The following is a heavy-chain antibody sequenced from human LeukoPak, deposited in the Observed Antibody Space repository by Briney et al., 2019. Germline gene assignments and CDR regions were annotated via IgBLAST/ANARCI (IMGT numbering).Heavy chain of an antibody. CDR1: GFAFNAHS. J-gene: IGHJ3*02. CDR2: IISNGDIK. Sequence: GGSLRLSCSASGFAFNAHSMHWGRQAPGKGLEYVSAIISNGDIKHYADSVKGRFTISRDNAKNTLYLQMSSLRAEDTAFYYCPYDRNGYDAFDIWGQGAKVTVSS. V-gene: IGHV3-64D*06. D-gene: IGHD3-22*01. CDR3: PYDRNGYDAFDI.